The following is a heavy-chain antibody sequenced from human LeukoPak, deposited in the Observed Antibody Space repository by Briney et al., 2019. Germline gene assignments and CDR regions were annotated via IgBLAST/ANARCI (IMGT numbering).Heavy chain of an antibody. J-gene: IGHJ6*02. Sequence: ASVKVSCKASGYTFTGYYMHRVRQAPGQGLEWMGWINPNSGGTNYAQKFQGRVTMTRDTSISTAYMELSRLRSDDTAVYYCARSYYDILTGYWIGYYYYYGMDVWGQGTTVTVSS. V-gene: IGHV1-2*02. CDR2: INPNSGGT. CDR3: ARSYYDILTGYWIGYYYYYGMDV. CDR1: GYTFTGYY. D-gene: IGHD3-9*01.